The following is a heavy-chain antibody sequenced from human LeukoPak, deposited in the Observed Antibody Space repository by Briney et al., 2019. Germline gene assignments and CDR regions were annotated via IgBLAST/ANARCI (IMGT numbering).Heavy chain of an antibody. CDR2: ISGSGGRT. D-gene: IGHD3-22*01. CDR1: GFTFSSYA. J-gene: IGHJ4*02. V-gene: IGHV3-23*01. CDR3: AKDRTLPTSTYYYDSSGFGY. Sequence: GGSLRLSCAASGFTFSSYAMSWVRQAPGKGLEWVSAISGSGGRTYYADSVKGRFTISRDNSKNTLYLQMNSLRAEDTAVYYCAKDRTLPTSTYYYDSSGFGYWGQGTLVTVSS.